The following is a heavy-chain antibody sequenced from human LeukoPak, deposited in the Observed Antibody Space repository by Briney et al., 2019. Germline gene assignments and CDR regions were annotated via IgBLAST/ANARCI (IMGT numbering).Heavy chain of an antibody. V-gene: IGHV1-69*13. CDR3: ARLAYYDILTGYSDFDY. Sequence: GASVKVSCKASGYTFTSYYMHWVRQAPGQGLEWMGGIIPIFGTANYAQKFQGRVTITADESTSTAYMELSSLRSEDTAVYYCARLAYYDILTGYSDFDYWGQGTLVTVSS. D-gene: IGHD3-9*01. CDR2: IIPIFGTA. J-gene: IGHJ4*02. CDR1: GYTFTSYY.